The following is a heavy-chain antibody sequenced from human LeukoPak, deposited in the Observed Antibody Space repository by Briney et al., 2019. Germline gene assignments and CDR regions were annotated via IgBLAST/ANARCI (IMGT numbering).Heavy chain of an antibody. CDR3: ARDTYYSGSYIWFDP. V-gene: IGHV3-23*01. D-gene: IGHD1-26*01. J-gene: IGHJ5*02. CDR2: ISGSGDST. Sequence: PGESLRLSCAASGFTFDTYAMSRVRQAPGKGLEWVSVISGSGDSTEYADSVKGRFTISRDNSRNTLSLQMNNLRAEDTATYYCARDTYYSGSYIWFDPRGQGTLVTVSS. CDR1: GFTFDTYA.